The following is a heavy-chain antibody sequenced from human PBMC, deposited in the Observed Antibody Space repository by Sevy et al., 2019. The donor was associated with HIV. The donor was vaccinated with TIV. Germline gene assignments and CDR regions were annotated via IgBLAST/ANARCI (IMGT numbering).Heavy chain of an antibody. V-gene: IGHV3-21*01. Sequence: GGSLRLSCAASGFTFSSYSMNWVRQAPGKGLEWVSSISSSSSYIYYADSVKGRFTISRDNAKNSLYLQMNSLRAEDTAVYYCAREPFFTMVVVVTDYGIDVWGQGTTVTVSS. CDR1: GFTFSSYS. D-gene: IGHD3-22*01. CDR2: ISSSSSYI. CDR3: AREPFFTMVVVVTDYGIDV. J-gene: IGHJ6*02.